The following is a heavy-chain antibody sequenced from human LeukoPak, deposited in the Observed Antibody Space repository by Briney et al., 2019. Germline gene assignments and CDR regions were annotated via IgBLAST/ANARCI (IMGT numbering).Heavy chain of an antibody. D-gene: IGHD1-26*01. CDR2: ISSSGSTI. J-gene: IGHJ4*02. V-gene: IGHV3-48*04. CDR1: GFTFSSYS. CDR3: ARNKYSGSYFLFDY. Sequence: GGSLRLSCAASGFTFSSYSMNWVRQAPGKGLEWVSSISSSGSTIYYADSVKGRFTISRDNAKNSLYLQMNSLRAEDTAVYYCARNKYSGSYFLFDYWGQGTLVTVSP.